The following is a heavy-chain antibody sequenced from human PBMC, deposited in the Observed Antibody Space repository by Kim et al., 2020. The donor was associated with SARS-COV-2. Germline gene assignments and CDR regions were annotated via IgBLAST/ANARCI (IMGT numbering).Heavy chain of an antibody. CDR3: AHRGGWIAGGGTSFDY. CDR2: IYWDDDK. CDR1: GFSLSTSGVG. V-gene: IGHV2-5*02. J-gene: IGHJ4*02. D-gene: IGHD6-13*01. Sequence: SGPTLVKPTQTLTLTCTFSGFSLSTSGVGVGWIRQPPGKALEWLALIYWDDDKRYSPSLKSRLTITKDTSKNQVVLTMTNMDPVDTATYYCAHRGGWIAGGGTSFDYWGQGTLVTVSS.